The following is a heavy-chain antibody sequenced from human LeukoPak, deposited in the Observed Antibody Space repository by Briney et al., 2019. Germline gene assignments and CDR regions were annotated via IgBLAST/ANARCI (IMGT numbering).Heavy chain of an antibody. CDR3: ARTYYDILTGYNPYFDY. CDR1: GFTFSRYG. CDR2: ISGSGGST. J-gene: IGHJ4*02. D-gene: IGHD3-9*01. V-gene: IGHV3-23*01. Sequence: GGSLRLSCAASGFTFSRYGMSWVRQAPGKGLEWVSAISGSGGSTYYADSVKGRFTISSDNSKNTLYLQMNSLRAEDTAVYYCARTYYDILTGYNPYFDYWGQGTLVTVSS.